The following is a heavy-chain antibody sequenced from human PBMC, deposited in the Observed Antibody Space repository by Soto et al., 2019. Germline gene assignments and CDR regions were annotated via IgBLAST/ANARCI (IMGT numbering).Heavy chain of an antibody. CDR3: ARLAVAATSTRDD. CDR2: FNHSAGT. Sequence: QVQVQQWGAGLLKPSETLSLTCAVYCWSFSDYYWSWIRQPPGKGLEWIAEFNHSAGTKYNPSLKSRVTISVDTSKNHFSLQLTSVTAADTAVYYCARLAVAATSTRDDWGQGTLVTVSS. J-gene: IGHJ4*02. D-gene: IGHD6-19*01. V-gene: IGHV4-34*01. CDR1: CWSFSDYY.